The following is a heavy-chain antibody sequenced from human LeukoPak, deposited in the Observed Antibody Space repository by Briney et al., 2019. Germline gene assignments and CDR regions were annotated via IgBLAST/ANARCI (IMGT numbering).Heavy chain of an antibody. V-gene: IGHV1-2*02. CDR3: ARHPNLDY. Sequence: ASVKVSCKASGYTFTDYYIHWVRQAPGQGLEWMGWINPNSGGTNCAQKFQDRVTLTRDTSIRTAYMELSRLTSDDTAVYYCARHPNLDYWGQGTLVFVSS. CDR2: INPNSGGT. J-gene: IGHJ4*02. CDR1: GYTFTDYY.